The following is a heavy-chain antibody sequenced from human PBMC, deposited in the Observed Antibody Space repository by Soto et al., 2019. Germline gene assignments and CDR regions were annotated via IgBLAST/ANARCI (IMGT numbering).Heavy chain of an antibody. V-gene: IGHV4-30-4*01. D-gene: IGHD5-18*01. J-gene: IGHJ6*02. CDR3: ARDATIQSHFLLSYYGMDV. Sequence: QVQLQESGPGLVKPSQTLSLTCTVSGGSISSGDYYWSWIRQPPGKGLEWIGYIYYSGSTYYNPSLKSRVTISVDTSKNQFSLKLSSVTAADTAVYYCARDATIQSHFLLSYYGMDVWGQGTTVTVSS. CDR1: GGSISSGDYY. CDR2: IYYSGST.